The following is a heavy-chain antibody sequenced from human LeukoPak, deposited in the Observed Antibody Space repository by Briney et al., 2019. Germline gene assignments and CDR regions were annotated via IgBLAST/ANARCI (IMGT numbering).Heavy chain of an antibody. V-gene: IGHV6-1*01. Sequence: RSQTLSLTCAISGDIVSSNSAAWSWIRQSPSRGLEWLGRTFYRSKWYNDYAVSVKSRITINPDTSKNQFSLQLNSVTPEDTAVYYCARSHHSYYFDYWGQGALVTVSS. J-gene: IGHJ4*02. D-gene: IGHD6-6*01. CDR2: TFYRSKWYN. CDR3: ARSHHSYYFDY. CDR1: GDIVSSNSAA.